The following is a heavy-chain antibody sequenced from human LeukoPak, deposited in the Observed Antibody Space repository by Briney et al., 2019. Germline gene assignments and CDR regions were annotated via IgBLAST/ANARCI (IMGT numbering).Heavy chain of an antibody. Sequence: VASVKVSCKASGYTFTSYDINWVRQATGQGLEWMGWISAYNGNTNYAQKLQGRVTMTTDTSTSTAYMELRSLRSDDTAVYYCARDSREVYYYDSSGYYYPGDYWGQGTLVTVSS. CDR3: ARDSREVYYYDSSGYYYPGDY. CDR1: GYTFTSYD. V-gene: IGHV1-18*01. D-gene: IGHD3-22*01. CDR2: ISAYNGNT. J-gene: IGHJ4*02.